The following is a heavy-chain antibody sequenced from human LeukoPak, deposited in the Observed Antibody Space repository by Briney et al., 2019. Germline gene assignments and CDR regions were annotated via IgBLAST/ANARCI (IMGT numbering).Heavy chain of an antibody. CDR3: ARGSISNPGYCSGGSCFPAFDY. Sequence: PGGSLRLSCAASGFTFSSYGMHWVRQAPGKGLEWVAVIWYDGSNKYYVDSVKGRFTISRDNSKNTLYLQMNSLRAEDTAVYYCARGSISNPGYCSGGSCFPAFDYWGQGTLVTVSS. CDR1: GFTFSSYG. CDR2: IWYDGSNK. V-gene: IGHV3-33*01. D-gene: IGHD2-15*01. J-gene: IGHJ4*02.